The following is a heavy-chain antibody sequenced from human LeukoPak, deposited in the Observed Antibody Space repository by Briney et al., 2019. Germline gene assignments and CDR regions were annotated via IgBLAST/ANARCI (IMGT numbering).Heavy chain of an antibody. J-gene: IGHJ4*02. CDR1: GYTFTGYY. CDR3: ATSTVTYLYYFDY. V-gene: IGHV1-2*02. D-gene: IGHD4-17*01. CDR2: ISPNSGGT. Sequence: ASVKVSCKASGYTFTGYYMHWVRHAPGQGLEWMGWISPNSGGTYYAQKFQGRVTMTRDTSISTAYMELSRLRSDDTAVYYCATSTVTYLYYFDYWGQGTLVTVSS.